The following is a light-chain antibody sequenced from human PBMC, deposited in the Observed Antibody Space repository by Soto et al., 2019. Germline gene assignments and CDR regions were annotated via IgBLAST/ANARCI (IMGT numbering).Light chain of an antibody. CDR3: LLSHGVAGWE. CDR1: TGAVTSSHY. J-gene: IGLJ3*02. V-gene: IGLV7-46*01. CDR2: DTS. Sequence: QAVVTQEPSLTVSPGGTVTLTCGSSTGAVTSSHYPYWFQQKPGQAPRTLIYDTSSKHSWTPAWFSGSLLGGKAALTLSGAQPEDEAEYFCLLSHGVAGWEFGGGTKLTVL.